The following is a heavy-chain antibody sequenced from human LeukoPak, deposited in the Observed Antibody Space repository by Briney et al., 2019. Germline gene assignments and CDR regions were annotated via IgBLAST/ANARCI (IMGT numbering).Heavy chain of an antibody. CDR1: GGSFSGYY. V-gene: IGHV4-34*01. D-gene: IGHD6-19*01. Sequence: SETLSLTCAVYGGSFSGYYWSWIRQPPRRGLGCIGEINHSGSTNYNPSLKSRVTISVDTSKIQYSLKLSSVTAAGTAVYYCARRLPVAGTDDAFDIWGQGTMVTVSS. J-gene: IGHJ3*02. CDR2: INHSGST. CDR3: ARRLPVAGTDDAFDI.